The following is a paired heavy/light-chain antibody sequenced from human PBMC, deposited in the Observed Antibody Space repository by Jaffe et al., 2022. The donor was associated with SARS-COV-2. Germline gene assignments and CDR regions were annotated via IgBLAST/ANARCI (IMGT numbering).Heavy chain of an antibody. D-gene: IGHD3-22*01. CDR3: AKDLGYDSSGYDWGYYYYGMDV. CDR2: ISGSGGST. V-gene: IGHV3-23*01. Sequence: EVQLLESGGGLVQPGGSLRLSCAASGFTFSSYAMSWVRQAPGKGLEWVSAISGSGGSTYYADSVKGRFTISRDNSKNTLYLQMNSLRAEDTAVYYCAKDLGYDSSGYDWGYYYYGMDVWGQGTTVTVSS. CDR1: GFTFSSYA. J-gene: IGHJ6*02.
Light chain of an antibody. CDR1: QSVSSSY. Sequence: EIVLTQSPGTLSLSPGERATLSCRASQSVSSSYLAWYQQKPGQAPRLLIYGASSRATGIPDRFSGSGSGTDFTLTISRLEPEDFAVYYCQQYGSSTVTFGQGTKLEIK. V-gene: IGKV3-20*01. CDR3: QQYGSSTVT. J-gene: IGKJ2*01. CDR2: GAS.